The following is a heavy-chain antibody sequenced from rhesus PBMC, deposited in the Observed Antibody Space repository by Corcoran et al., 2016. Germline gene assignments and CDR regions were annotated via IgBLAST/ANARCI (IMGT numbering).Heavy chain of an antibody. V-gene: IGHV4-106*01. J-gene: IGHJ4*01. D-gene: IGHD3-28*01. CDR2: IYGSGGGT. Sequence: QVQLQESGPGLVKPSETLSLTCAVSGGSISDDYYWNWIRQPPGKGLEWIEYIYGSGGGTNYNPYLKNRVTISIDTSNNQFSLKVSSVTAADTAVYYCEGDSCYYATFDYWGQGVLVTVSS. CDR1: GGSISDDYY. CDR3: EGDSCYYATFDY.